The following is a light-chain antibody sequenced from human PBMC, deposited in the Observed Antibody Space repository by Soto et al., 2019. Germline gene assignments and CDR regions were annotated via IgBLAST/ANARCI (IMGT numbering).Light chain of an antibody. V-gene: IGKV3-15*01. CDR1: QSVSSN. CDR3: QQYNNLPPT. J-gene: IGKJ1*01. Sequence: EIVMTQSPATLSLSPGERATLSCRASQSVSSNFAWYQQKPGQAPRLLIYGASTRATGIPARFSGSGSGTEFTLTISSLQSENFAVYYCQQYNNLPPTFGQGTKVEIK. CDR2: GAS.